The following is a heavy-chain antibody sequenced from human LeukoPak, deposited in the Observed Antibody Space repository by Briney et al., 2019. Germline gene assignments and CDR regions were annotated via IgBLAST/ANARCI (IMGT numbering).Heavy chain of an antibody. CDR2: VSGSGATT. CDR3: ARGSVMGASDY. CDR1: GPTFSNYA. D-gene: IGHD1-26*01. V-gene: IGHV3-23*01. J-gene: IGHJ4*02. Sequence: GGSLRLSCAVSGPTFSNYAMSWVRQAPGKGLEWVAGVSGSGATTYYADSVRGRFTISRDNSKNTLYLQMNSLRAEDTAVYYCARGSVMGASDYWGQGTLVTVSS.